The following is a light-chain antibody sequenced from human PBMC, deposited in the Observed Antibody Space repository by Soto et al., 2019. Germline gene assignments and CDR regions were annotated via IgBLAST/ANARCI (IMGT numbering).Light chain of an antibody. CDR2: EVS. Sequence: QSVLTQPASVSGSPGQSITISCTGASSDVGAYNYVSWYQQHPGKAPKLMIYEVSNRPSGVSNRFSGSKSGNTASLTISGLQAEDEFDYYCSSYTGSITLLFVTGTNLTVL. CDR3: SSYTGSITLL. J-gene: IGLJ1*01. CDR1: SSDVGAYNY. V-gene: IGLV2-14*01.